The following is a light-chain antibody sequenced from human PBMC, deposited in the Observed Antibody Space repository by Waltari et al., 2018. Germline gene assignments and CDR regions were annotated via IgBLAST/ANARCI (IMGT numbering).Light chain of an antibody. J-gene: IGKJ4*01. CDR1: QDITNY. CDR2: DAS. Sequence: DIQSTTCDSSTSPSHGCRVTITFHASQDITNYLNWYQQKPGKAPKLLIYDASNLEQGVPSRFSGGGSGTEFTFTISSLQPEDIATYYCQQYDNLPLTFGGGTKVEIK. V-gene: IGKV1-33*01. CDR3: QQYDNLPLT.